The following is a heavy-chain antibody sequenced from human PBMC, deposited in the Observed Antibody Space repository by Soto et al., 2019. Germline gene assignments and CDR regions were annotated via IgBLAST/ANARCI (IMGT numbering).Heavy chain of an antibody. J-gene: IGHJ4*02. D-gene: IGHD6-6*01. Sequence: PGGSLRLSCAASGFTFSSYWMHWVRQAPGKGLVWVSRINSDGSSTSYADSVKGRFTISRDNAKNTLYLQMNSLRAEDTAVYYCARGPPLEYSSSYSASYFDYWGQGTLVTVSS. V-gene: IGHV3-74*01. CDR2: INSDGSST. CDR1: GFTFSSYW. CDR3: ARGPPLEYSSSYSASYFDY.